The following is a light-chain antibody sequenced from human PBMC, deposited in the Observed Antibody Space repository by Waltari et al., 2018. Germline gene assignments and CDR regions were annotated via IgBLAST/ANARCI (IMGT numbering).Light chain of an antibody. J-gene: IGKJ1*01. V-gene: IGKV4-1*01. CDR1: QSIFYSSDNKNY. CDR2: CAS. Sequence: DIVMTQSPDSLAVSLGARATITCKSSQSIFYSSDNKNYLAWYQQKSGQPPKLLIYCASTRESGVPDRFSGSGSGTDFTLTISSLQAEDVAVYYCQQYYNAPWTFGQGTKVKSN. CDR3: QQYYNAPWT.